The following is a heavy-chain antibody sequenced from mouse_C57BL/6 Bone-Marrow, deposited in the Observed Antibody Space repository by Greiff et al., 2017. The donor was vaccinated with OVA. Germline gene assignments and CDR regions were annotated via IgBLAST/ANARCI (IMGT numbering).Heavy chain of an antibody. CDR1: GFTFTDYY. V-gene: IGHV7-3*01. Sequence: EVQGVESGGGLVQPGGSLSLSCAASGFTFTDYYMSWVRQPPGKALEWLGFIRNKANGYTTEYSASVKGRFTISRDNSQSILYLQMNALRAEDSATYYCARGITTVVEGFAYWGQGTLVTVSA. CDR3: ARGITTVVEGFAY. D-gene: IGHD1-1*01. J-gene: IGHJ3*01. CDR2: IRNKANGYTT.